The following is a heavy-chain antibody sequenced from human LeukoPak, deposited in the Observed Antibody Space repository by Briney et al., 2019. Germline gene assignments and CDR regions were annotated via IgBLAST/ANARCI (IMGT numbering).Heavy chain of an antibody. V-gene: IGHV3-23*01. Sequence: PGGSLRLSCAASGFTYSSYGMGWVRQAPGKGLEWVSAIAGSGSSTYYADSMKGRFTISRDNSKNTVYLQMNSLRVEDTAVYFCAKDRGAVAGFAFDIWGQGTMVTVSS. J-gene: IGHJ3*02. D-gene: IGHD6-19*01. CDR3: AKDRGAVAGFAFDI. CDR2: IAGSGSST. CDR1: GFTYSSYG.